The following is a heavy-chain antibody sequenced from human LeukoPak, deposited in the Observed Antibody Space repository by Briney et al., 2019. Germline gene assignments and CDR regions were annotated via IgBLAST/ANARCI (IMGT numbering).Heavy chain of an antibody. Sequence: GGSLRLSCAASGFTFSSYWMSWVRQAPGKELEWVANIKQDGSEKYYVDSVKGRFTISRDNAKNSLYLQMNSLRAEDTAVYYCARTYDSSGYGIDYWGQGTLVTVSS. CDR1: GFTFSSYW. CDR2: IKQDGSEK. V-gene: IGHV3-7*01. J-gene: IGHJ4*02. D-gene: IGHD3-22*01. CDR3: ARTYDSSGYGIDY.